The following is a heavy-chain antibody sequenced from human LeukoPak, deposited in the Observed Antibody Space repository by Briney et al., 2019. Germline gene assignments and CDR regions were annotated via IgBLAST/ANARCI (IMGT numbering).Heavy chain of an antibody. D-gene: IGHD2-15*01. Sequence: GASVKVSCKASGYTFTSYGISWVRQAPGQGLEWMGWISAYNGNTNYAQKLQGRVTMTTDTSTSTAYMELRSLRSDDTAVYYCARGYCSGGSCYLFDHWGRGTLVTVSS. CDR2: ISAYNGNT. CDR3: ARGYCSGGSCYLFDH. J-gene: IGHJ2*01. CDR1: GYTFTSYG. V-gene: IGHV1-18*04.